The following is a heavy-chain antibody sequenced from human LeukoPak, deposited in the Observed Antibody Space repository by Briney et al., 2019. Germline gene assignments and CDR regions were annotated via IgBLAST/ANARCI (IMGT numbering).Heavy chain of an antibody. CDR3: ARLRIDYYGSGGYLYYYYMDV. Sequence: PSETLSLTCTVSGGSISSSSYYWGWIRQPPGKGLEWIGSIYYSGSTYYNPSLKSRVTISVDTSKNQFSLKLSSVTAADTAVYYCARLRIDYYGSGGYLYYYYMDVWGKGTTVTVSS. CDR1: GGSISSSSYY. D-gene: IGHD3-10*01. V-gene: IGHV4-39*01. CDR2: IYYSGST. J-gene: IGHJ6*03.